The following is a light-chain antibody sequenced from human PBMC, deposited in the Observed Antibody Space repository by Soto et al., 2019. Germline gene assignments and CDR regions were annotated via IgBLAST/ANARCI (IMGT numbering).Light chain of an antibody. CDR2: EAT. V-gene: IGKV1-12*01. J-gene: IGKJ5*01. Sequence: DIQMTQSPSSVSAPVGDTVTITCRASQGLKFLAWYQQKPGKAPRLLIYEATNLQSGVPPRFSGSGSGTDFTLTISSLQPEDFATYFCQQANSFPITFGQGTRLEIK. CDR3: QQANSFPIT. CDR1: QGLKF.